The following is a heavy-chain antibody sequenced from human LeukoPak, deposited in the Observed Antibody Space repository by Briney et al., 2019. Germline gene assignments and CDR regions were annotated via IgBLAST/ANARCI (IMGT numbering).Heavy chain of an antibody. V-gene: IGHV3-15*01. CDR3: TTPGYYDSSGFDY. D-gene: IGHD3-22*01. CDR1: GFTFSNAW. CDR2: IKSKTDGGTT. Sequence: GGSLRLSCAASGFTFSNAWMSWVRQAPGKGLEWVGRIKSKTDGGTTDYAAPVKGRFTISRDDSKNTLYLQMNSLKTEDTAVYYCTTPGYYDSSGFDYWGQGTLVTVSS. J-gene: IGHJ4*02.